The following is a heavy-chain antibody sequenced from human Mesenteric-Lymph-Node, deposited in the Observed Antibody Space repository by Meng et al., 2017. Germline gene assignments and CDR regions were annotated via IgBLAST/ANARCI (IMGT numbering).Heavy chain of an antibody. CDR1: GFTFENYA. CDR2: ISGDAVST. Sequence: GGSLRLSCAASGFTFENYAMSWVRQAPGKGLEWVSAISGDAVSTYYADSVKGRFTISRDNSKNTLYLQMNSLRAEDTAVYYCARSTGWFDPWGQGTLVTVS. J-gene: IGHJ5*02. V-gene: IGHV3-23*01. CDR3: ARSTGWFDP.